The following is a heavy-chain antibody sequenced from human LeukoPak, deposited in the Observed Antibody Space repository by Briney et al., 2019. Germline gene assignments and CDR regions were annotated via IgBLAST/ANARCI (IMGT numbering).Heavy chain of an antibody. D-gene: IGHD3-10*02. CDR3: ARAEKDVRRVSLDY. CDR1: GGTFSSYT. V-gene: IGHV1-69*02. CDR2: IIPILGIA. J-gene: IGHJ4*02. Sequence: SVKVSCKASGGTFSSYTISWVRQAPGQGLEWMGRIIPILGIANYAQKFQGTVTITADKSTSTAYMELSSLRSEDTAVYYCARAEKDVRRVSLDYWGQGTLVTVSS.